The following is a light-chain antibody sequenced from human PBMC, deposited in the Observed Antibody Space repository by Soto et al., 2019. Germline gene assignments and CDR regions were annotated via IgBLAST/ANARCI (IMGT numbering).Light chain of an antibody. Sequence: EIVMTQSPATLSVSPAERVTLSCRASQSVSSNLAWYQQKPGQAPRLLLYGASTRATGIPARFSGRGSGTEFTLTISSLQSEDFEVYYCQQYNDWPLTFGQGTKVAIK. CDR3: QQYNDWPLT. CDR2: GAS. V-gene: IGKV3-15*01. J-gene: IGKJ1*01. CDR1: QSVSSN.